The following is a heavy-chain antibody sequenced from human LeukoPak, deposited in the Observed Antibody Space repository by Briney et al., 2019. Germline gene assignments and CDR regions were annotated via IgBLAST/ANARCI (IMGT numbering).Heavy chain of an antibody. CDR3: ARDWDLYYYDSSGYHYSDAFDI. J-gene: IGHJ3*02. Sequence: GGSLRLSCAASGFTFSSYWMHWVRQAPGEGLVWVSRINSDGSSTTYADSVKGRFTISRDNAKNTLYLQMNSLRAEDTAVYYCARDWDLYYYDSSGYHYSDAFDIWGQGTMVTVSS. CDR2: INSDGSST. V-gene: IGHV3-74*01. D-gene: IGHD3-22*01. CDR1: GFTFSSYW.